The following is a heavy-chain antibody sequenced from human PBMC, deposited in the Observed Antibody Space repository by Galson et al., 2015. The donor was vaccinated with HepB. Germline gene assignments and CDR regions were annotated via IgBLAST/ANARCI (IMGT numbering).Heavy chain of an antibody. CDR2: ISSTSSTR. D-gene: IGHD6-13*01. V-gene: IGHV3-48*04. J-gene: IGHJ4*02. CDR1: GFTFSRYT. CDR3: ARWHEENSNWYSIGFDS. Sequence: SLRLSCAASGFTFSRYTMNWVRQAPGKGLEWLSYISSTSSTRYYADSVKGRFTISRDNAKRSLYLQLSSLRAEDTAVYYCARWHEENSNWYSIGFDSWGQGTPVTVSS.